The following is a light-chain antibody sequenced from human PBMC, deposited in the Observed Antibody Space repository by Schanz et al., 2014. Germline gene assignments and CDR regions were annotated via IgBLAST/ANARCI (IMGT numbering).Light chain of an antibody. CDR2: DTS. CDR1: QNVDTSY. CDR3: QQYGESLWT. J-gene: IGKJ1*01. V-gene: IGKV3-20*01. Sequence: EIVLTQSPGTLSFSPGERATLSCRATQNVDTSYLAWYQQKPGQAPRLLIYDTSTRATGIPDRFSGSGSGTDFTLTISRLEPEDFAVYYCQQYGESLWTFGPGTRVEIK.